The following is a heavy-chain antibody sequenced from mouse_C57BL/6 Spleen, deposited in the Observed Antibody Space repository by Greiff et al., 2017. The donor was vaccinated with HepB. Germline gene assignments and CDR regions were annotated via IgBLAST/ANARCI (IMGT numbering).Heavy chain of an antibody. Sequence: EVQLVESGGGLVKPGGSLKLSCAASGFTFSSYAMSWVRQTPEKRLEWVATISDGGSYTYYPDNVKGRFTISRDNAKNNLYLQMSHLKSEDTAMYYCARGGLLRPMDYWGQGTSVTVSS. D-gene: IGHD1-2*01. V-gene: IGHV5-4*01. CDR2: ISDGGSYT. J-gene: IGHJ4*01. CDR1: GFTFSSYA. CDR3: ARGGLLRPMDY.